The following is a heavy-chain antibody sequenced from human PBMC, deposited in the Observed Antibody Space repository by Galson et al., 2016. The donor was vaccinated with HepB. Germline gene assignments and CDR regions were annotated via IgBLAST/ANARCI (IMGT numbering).Heavy chain of an antibody. CDR1: GFTFSSYA. V-gene: IGHV3-23*01. CDR2: ISGSGSST. J-gene: IGHJ3*01. CDR3: AKGGRDTSGCEN. D-gene: IGHD3-22*01. Sequence: SLRLSCAASGFTFSSYAMTWVRQAPGKGLEWVSLISGSGSSTFYADSVKGRFTISRDNSKNTLYLQMNSLRAEDTAVYYCAKGGRDTSGCENWGQGTVVTVSS.